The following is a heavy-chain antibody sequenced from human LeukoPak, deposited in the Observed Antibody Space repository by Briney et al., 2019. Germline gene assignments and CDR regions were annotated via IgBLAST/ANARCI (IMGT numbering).Heavy chain of an antibody. CDR2: IYYSGTT. CDR3: ARGVYIAAAQYGY. J-gene: IGHJ4*02. V-gene: IGHV4-59*01. D-gene: IGHD6-13*01. Sequence: SETLSLTCTVPGGSISSYYWSGMRQPPEKGREWIGYIYYSGTTNYNPSLKSRVTISVDTSKNQFSLKLSSVTAADTAVYYCARGVYIAAAQYGYWGQGTLVTVSS. CDR1: GGSISSYY.